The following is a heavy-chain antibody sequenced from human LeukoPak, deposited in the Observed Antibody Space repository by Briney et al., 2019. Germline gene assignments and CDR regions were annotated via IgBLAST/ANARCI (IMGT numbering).Heavy chain of an antibody. CDR3: AREGGGDRDFDY. D-gene: IGHD2-21*02. J-gene: IGHJ4*02. Sequence: GGSLRLSCAASGFTFNNYDMHWVRQTTGKGLEWVSGIGTAGDTYYPGSVKGRFTISRDNSKNTLYLQMNSLRGDDTAVYYCAREGGGDRDFDYWGQGALVTVSS. CDR1: GFTFNNYD. V-gene: IGHV3-13*04. CDR2: IGTAGDT.